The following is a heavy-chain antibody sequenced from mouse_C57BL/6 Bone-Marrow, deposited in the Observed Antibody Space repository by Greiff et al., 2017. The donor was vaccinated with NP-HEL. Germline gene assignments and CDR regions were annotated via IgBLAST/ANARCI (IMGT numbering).Heavy chain of an antibody. V-gene: IGHV1-72*01. D-gene: IGHD1-1*01. CDR1: GYTFTSYW. J-gene: IGHJ4*01. Sequence: QVQLKQPGAELVKPGASVKLSCKASGYTFTSYWMHWVKQRPGRGLEWIGRIDPNSGGTKYNEKFKSKATLTVDKPSSTAYMQLSSLTSEDSAVYYCARTYYYGSSYHYAMDYWGQGTSVTVSS. CDR3: ARTYYYGSSYHYAMDY. CDR2: IDPNSGGT.